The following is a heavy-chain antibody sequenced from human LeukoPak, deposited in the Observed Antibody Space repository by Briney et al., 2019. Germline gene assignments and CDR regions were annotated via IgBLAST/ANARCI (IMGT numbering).Heavy chain of an antibody. CDR1: GGSISSYY. CDR2: IYYSGST. V-gene: IGHV4-59*01. Sequence: PSETLSLTCTVSGGSISSYYWSWIRQPPGKGLEWIGYIYYSGSTNYNPSLKSRVTISVDTSKNQFSLKLSSVTAADTAVYYGARDLGGWDSSGQNYWGQGTLVTVSS. J-gene: IGHJ4*02. CDR3: ARDLGGWDSSGQNY. D-gene: IGHD3-22*01.